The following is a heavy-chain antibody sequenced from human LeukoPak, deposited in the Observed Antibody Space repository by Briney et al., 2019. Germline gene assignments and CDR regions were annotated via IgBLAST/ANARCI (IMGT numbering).Heavy chain of an antibody. CDR3: ARRQVSGRMGNWFDP. Sequence: GESLKISCKGSGYSFTSYWIGWVRQMPGTGLEWMGIIYPGDSDTRYSPSFQGQVTISADKSISTAYLQWSSLKASDSAMYYCARRQVSGRMGNWFDPWGQGTLVTVSS. J-gene: IGHJ5*02. CDR1: GYSFTSYW. D-gene: IGHD2-15*01. V-gene: IGHV5-51*01. CDR2: IYPGDSDT.